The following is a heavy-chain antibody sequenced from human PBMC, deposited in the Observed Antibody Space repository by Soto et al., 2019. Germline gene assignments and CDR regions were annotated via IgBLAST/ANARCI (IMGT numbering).Heavy chain of an antibody. J-gene: IGHJ5*02. CDR2: IIPIFGTA. Sequence: SVKVSCKASGGTFSSYAISWVRQAPGQGLEWMGGIIPIFGTANYAQKFQGRVTITADESTSTAYMELSSLRSEDTAVYYCAKESITMVRGNRQNWFDPWGQGTLVTVSS. D-gene: IGHD3-10*01. V-gene: IGHV1-69*13. CDR3: AKESITMVRGNRQNWFDP. CDR1: GGTFSSYA.